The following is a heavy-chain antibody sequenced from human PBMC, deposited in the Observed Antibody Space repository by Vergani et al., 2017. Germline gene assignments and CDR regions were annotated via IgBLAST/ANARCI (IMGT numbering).Heavy chain of an antibody. CDR1: GFTFSSYS. Sequence: EVQLVESGGGLVQPGGSLRLSCAASGFTFSSYSMNWVRQAPGKGLEWVSYISSSSSTIYYADSVKGRFTISRENAKNSLYLQMNSLRDEDTAVYYCASDCSSTSCYLDYWGQGTLVTVSS. CDR3: ASDCSSTSCYLDY. J-gene: IGHJ4*02. D-gene: IGHD2-2*01. CDR2: ISSSSSTI. V-gene: IGHV3-48*02.